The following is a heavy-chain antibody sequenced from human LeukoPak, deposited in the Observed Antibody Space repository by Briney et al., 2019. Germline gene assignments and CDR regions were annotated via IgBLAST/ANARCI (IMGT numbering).Heavy chain of an antibody. J-gene: IGHJ4*02. Sequence: GGSLRLSCAASGFTFSSYAMSWVRQAPGEGLEWVSAISDSGDNTYYADSVEGQFTISRDNSKSTVYLQVNSLRADDTAVYYCARDWGYWGLGTLVTVSS. D-gene: IGHD3-16*01. V-gene: IGHV3-23*01. CDR3: ARDWGY. CDR1: GFTFSSYA. CDR2: ISDSGDNT.